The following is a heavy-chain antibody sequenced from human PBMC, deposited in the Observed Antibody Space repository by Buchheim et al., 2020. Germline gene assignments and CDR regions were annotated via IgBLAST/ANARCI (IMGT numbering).Heavy chain of an antibody. J-gene: IGHJ4*01. CDR1: GFTFSTSW. Sequence: EVQLVESGGVLVQTGGSLRLSCAASGFTFSTSWMHWARQAPGKGLVWVSRMNGDGSTIDYVESVRGRFTVSRDNAEKTMFLQMNSLRAEDTAVYYCARAAYYRFDYWGHGTL. V-gene: IGHV3-74*01. CDR3: ARAAYYRFDY. CDR2: MNGDGSTI. D-gene: IGHD3-9*01.